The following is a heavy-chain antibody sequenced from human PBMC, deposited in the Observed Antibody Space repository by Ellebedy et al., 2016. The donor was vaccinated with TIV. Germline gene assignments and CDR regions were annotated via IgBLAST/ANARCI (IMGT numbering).Heavy chain of an antibody. CDR1: GFTFSDYY. D-gene: IGHD2/OR15-2a*01. V-gene: IGHV3-11*01. CDR2: IRSSDSST. J-gene: IGHJ4*02. CDR3: ARARIYGPFDY. Sequence: GESLKISCAASGFTFSDYYMSWIRQAPGKGLEYIAYIRSSDSSTSYADSVKGRFTISRHNADNSLYLQIHSLRAEDTGIYYGARARIYGPFDYWGQGILVTVSS.